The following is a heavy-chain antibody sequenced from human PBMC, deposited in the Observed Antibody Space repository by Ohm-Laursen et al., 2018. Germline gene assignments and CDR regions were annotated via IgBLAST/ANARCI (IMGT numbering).Heavy chain of an antibody. J-gene: IGHJ4*02. CDR2: ISYGGST. D-gene: IGHD5-18*01. CDR3: ARHVYSFGSPFDF. CDR1: GGSINNYY. Sequence: SDTLSLTCTVSGGSINNYYWSWIRQPPGKGLEWIGCISYGGSTNYNPSLKSRVTISVDTSKNQFSLKLSSVTAADTAVYYCARHVYSFGSPFDFWGQGTLVTVSS. V-gene: IGHV4-59*08.